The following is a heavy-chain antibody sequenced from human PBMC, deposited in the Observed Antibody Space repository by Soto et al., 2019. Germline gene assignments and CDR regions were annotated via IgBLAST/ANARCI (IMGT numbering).Heavy chain of an antibody. CDR3: ARDWYGESF. Sequence: GGSLRLSCAASGFTFSGSAMNWVRQAPGKGLEWLSYIGASSEVFYYADSVKGRFSASRDNAKNSLYLQMNSLTVEDTAVYYCARDWYGESFWGQGTMVTVSS. D-gene: IGHD3-10*01. J-gene: IGHJ3*01. CDR1: GFTFSGSA. V-gene: IGHV3-48*04. CDR2: IGASSEVF.